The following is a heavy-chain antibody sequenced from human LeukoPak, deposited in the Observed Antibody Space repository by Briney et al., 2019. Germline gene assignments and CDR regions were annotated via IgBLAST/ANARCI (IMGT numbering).Heavy chain of an antibody. CDR1: GGSISSSSYY. V-gene: IGHV4-39*01. CDR3: AEIRRPSY. J-gene: IGHJ4*02. CDR2: IYYSGST. Sequence: SETLSLTCTVSGGSISSSSYYWGWIRQPPGKGLEWIGSIYYSGSTYYNPSLKSRVTISVDTSKNQFSLKLSSVTAADTAVYYCAEIRRPSYWGQGTLVTVSS.